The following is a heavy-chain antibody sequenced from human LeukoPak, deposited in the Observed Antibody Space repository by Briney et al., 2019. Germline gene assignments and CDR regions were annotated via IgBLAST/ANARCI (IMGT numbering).Heavy chain of an antibody. Sequence: PGRSLRLSCAASGFTFSSYAMHWVRQAPGKGLEWVAVISYDGSNKYYADSVKGRFTISRDNSKNTLYLQMNSLRAEDTAVYYCAKDVAYSSGKWIDYWGQGTLVTVSS. J-gene: IGHJ4*02. CDR3: AKDVAYSSGKWIDY. V-gene: IGHV3-30-3*01. CDR2: ISYDGSNK. D-gene: IGHD6-19*01. CDR1: GFTFSSYA.